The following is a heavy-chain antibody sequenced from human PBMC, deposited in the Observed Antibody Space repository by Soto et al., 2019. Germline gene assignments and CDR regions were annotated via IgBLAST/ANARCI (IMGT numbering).Heavy chain of an antibody. CDR2: INHSGST. V-gene: IGHV4-34*01. D-gene: IGHD3-16*01. CDR1: GGSFSGYY. CDR3: ASLPYDYVWGN. Sequence: QVQLQQWGAGLLKPSETLSLTCAVYGGSFSGYYWSWIRQPPGKGLEWIGEINHSGSTNYNPSLKSRVTISVDTSKNQCSLKLSSVTAAYTAVYYCASLPYDYVWGNWGQGTLVTVSS. J-gene: IGHJ4*02.